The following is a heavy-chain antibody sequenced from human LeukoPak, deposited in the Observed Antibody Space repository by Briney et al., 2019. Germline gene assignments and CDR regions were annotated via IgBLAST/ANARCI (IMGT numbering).Heavy chain of an antibody. CDR3: ARGGGLDV. J-gene: IGHJ6*02. Sequence: PGKSLRLSCAASGFTFSTYTMHWLRQSPGKGLTWLAILSFDGSDEYYADSVKGRFTISRDNAKNSLYLQMSNLRAEDTAVYFCARGGGLDVWGQGATVTVSS. CDR2: LSFDGSDE. V-gene: IGHV3-30*04. CDR1: GFTFSTYT. D-gene: IGHD3-16*01.